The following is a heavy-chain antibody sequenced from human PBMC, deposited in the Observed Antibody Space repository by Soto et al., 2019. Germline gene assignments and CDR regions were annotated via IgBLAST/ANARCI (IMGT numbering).Heavy chain of an antibody. Sequence: QVQLVQSGAEVKKPGASVKVSCKASGYTFTSYGISWVRQAPGQGLEWKGWISAYNGNTNYAQKLQGRVTMTTDTSTSTAYMELRSLRSDDTAVYYCARAYCSGGSCYSGMDVWGQGTTVTVSS. CDR2: ISAYNGNT. V-gene: IGHV1-18*01. CDR3: ARAYCSGGSCYSGMDV. J-gene: IGHJ6*02. CDR1: GYTFTSYG. D-gene: IGHD2-15*01.